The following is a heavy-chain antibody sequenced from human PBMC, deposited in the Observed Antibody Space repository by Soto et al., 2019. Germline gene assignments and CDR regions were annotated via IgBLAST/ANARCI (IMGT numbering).Heavy chain of an antibody. V-gene: IGHV3-15*01. CDR2: INSKTDGGTT. CDR1: GFTFSNAW. CDR3: TRASGPRYGDYDD. D-gene: IGHD4-17*01. Sequence: PGGSLRLSCAASGFTFSNAWMSWVRQAPGKGLEWVGRINSKTDGGTTDYAAPVKGRFTISRDDSKNTLYLQMNSLKTEDTAVYYCTRASGPRYGDYDDWGQGTLVTVSS. J-gene: IGHJ4*02.